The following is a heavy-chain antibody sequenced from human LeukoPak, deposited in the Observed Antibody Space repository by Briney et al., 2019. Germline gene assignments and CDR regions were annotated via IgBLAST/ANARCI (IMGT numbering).Heavy chain of an antibody. D-gene: IGHD1-26*01. Sequence: SETLSLTCTVSGGSISSGYYWGWIRQPPGKGLEWIGSIYHSGSTYYNPSLKSRVTISVDTSKNQFSLKLSSVTAADTAVYYCARDGSSYSFDYWGQGTLVTVSS. V-gene: IGHV4-38-2*02. CDR2: IYHSGST. CDR3: ARDGSSYSFDY. CDR1: GGSISSGYY. J-gene: IGHJ4*02.